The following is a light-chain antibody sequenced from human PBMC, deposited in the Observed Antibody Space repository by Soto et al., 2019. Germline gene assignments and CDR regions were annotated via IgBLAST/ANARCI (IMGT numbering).Light chain of an antibody. Sequence: QSVRTQPASVSGSPGQSITSSGTGTSGDIGSYNRVSWYQQHPGKAPKLIIYEVTDRPSGVSNRFSGSKSGNTASLTISGLQAEDEAEYYCSSYTNINTRACVFGTGTKVTVL. CDR2: EVT. J-gene: IGLJ1*01. CDR3: SSYTNINTRACV. V-gene: IGLV2-14*01. CDR1: SGDIGSYNR.